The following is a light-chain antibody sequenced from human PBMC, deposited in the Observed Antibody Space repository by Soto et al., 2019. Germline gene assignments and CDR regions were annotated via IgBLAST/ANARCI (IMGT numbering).Light chain of an antibody. CDR2: GAS. J-gene: IGKJ4*01. V-gene: IGKV3-20*01. Sequence: EIVLTQSPGTLSLSPGERATLSCRASQSVSSTYLAWYQQKPGRAPSLLIYGASRRATGIPDRFSGSGSGTDFTLTISRLEPEDFAVYYCQQYERSPMAFGGGTKVGIK. CDR1: QSVSSTY. CDR3: QQYERSPMA.